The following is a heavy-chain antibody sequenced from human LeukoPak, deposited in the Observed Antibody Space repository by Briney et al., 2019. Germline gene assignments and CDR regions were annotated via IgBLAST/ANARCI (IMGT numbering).Heavy chain of an antibody. CDR1: GFTFNSYT. CDR2: ISYDGTNK. V-gene: IGHV3-30-3*01. J-gene: IGHJ4*02. Sequence: GGSLRLSCAASGFTFNSYTMHWVRQAPGKGLEWVAVISYDGTNKYYADSVKGLFTISRDDSKNTLYLQMNSLRAEDTAVYYCARDRRWLDFDYWGQGTLVTVSS. D-gene: IGHD6-19*01. CDR3: ARDRRWLDFDY.